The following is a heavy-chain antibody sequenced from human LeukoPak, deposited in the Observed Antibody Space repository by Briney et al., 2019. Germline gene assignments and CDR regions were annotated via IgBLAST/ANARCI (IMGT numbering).Heavy chain of an antibody. CDR2: MYYDGISK. Sequence: GGSLRLSCAASGFTFSSYWMHWVRQAPGKGLEWVAVMYYDGISKYYADSVKGRFTISRDNSKNTLYLQMNSLRVEDTAVYYCARDYYCSGGSCLYFDYWGQGTLVTVSS. J-gene: IGHJ4*02. CDR1: GFTFSSYW. CDR3: ARDYYCSGGSCLYFDY. V-gene: IGHV3-33*08. D-gene: IGHD2-15*01.